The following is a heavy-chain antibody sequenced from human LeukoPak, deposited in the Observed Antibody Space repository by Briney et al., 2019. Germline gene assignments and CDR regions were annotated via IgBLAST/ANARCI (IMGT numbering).Heavy chain of an antibody. CDR3: AKDRPNYYGSNGHYYKLNGDC. V-gene: IGHV3-23*01. D-gene: IGHD3-22*01. J-gene: IGHJ4*02. Sequence: QSGGSLRLSCAASGFTYSSYAMSWVRQAPGKGLEWVSSITSSGAATYYADSVKGRLTISRDNSDNTLYLQMNSLRAEDTAVYYCAKDRPNYYGSNGHYYKLNGDCWGQGTLVTVSS. CDR2: ITSSGAAT. CDR1: GFTYSSYA.